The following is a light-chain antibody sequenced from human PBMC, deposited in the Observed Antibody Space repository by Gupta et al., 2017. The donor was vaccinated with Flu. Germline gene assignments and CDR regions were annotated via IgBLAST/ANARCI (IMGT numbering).Light chain of an antibody. CDR3: QQYDSTPFT. Sequence: IVMTQSPDSLAVSLGERATINCKSSQSVLYSSNNKNYLAWYQQKPGQPPKLLIYWASTRESGVPDRFSGSGSGTDFTLTISSLQAEDVAVYYCQQYDSTPFTFGHGTKVDIK. J-gene: IGKJ3*01. CDR2: WAS. V-gene: IGKV4-1*01. CDR1: QSVLYSSNNKNY.